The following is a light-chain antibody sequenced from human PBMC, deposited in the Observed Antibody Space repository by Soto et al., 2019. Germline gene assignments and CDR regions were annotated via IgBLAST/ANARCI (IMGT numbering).Light chain of an antibody. V-gene: IGKV3D-15*01. J-gene: IGKJ1*01. Sequence: ETVMTQSPATLSVSPGERVTLSCRASQSVSTNLAWYQQKPGQAPRLLIYGTSTRATGIPARFSGSGSGTDFTLTISSLAPDDFAIYYCHQRQSWPRTFGQGTKVDI. CDR2: GTS. CDR3: HQRQSWPRT. CDR1: QSVSTN.